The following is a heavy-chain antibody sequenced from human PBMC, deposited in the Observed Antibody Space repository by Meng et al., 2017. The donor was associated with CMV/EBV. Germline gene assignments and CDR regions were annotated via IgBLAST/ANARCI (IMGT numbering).Heavy chain of an antibody. CDR3: ARDLTNCSSTSCANWFDP. Sequence: QGSCLGLVSXXETLSLPCXXAEGSISTXXXSWIRQPAGKALEWIGRINTSGSTNHNPSLKSRVTMSVDTSKNQFSLKLSSVTAADTAVYYCARDLTNCSSTSCANWFDPWGQGTXVTVSS. D-gene: IGHD2-2*01. V-gene: IGHV4-4*07. CDR1: EGSISTXX. CDR2: INTSGST. J-gene: IGHJ5*02.